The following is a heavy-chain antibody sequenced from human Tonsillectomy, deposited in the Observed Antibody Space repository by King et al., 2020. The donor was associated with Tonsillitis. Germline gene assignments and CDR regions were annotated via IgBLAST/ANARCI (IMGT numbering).Heavy chain of an antibody. Sequence: QLQESGPGLVKPSETLSLTCTVSGGSISSYYWSWIRQPPGKGLEWIGYIYYSGSTNYNPSLKSRVTISVDTSKNQFSLKLSSVTAADTAVYYCAREPLLLGATTGGYWGQGTLVTVSS. D-gene: IGHD1-26*01. J-gene: IGHJ4*02. V-gene: IGHV4-59*12. CDR3: AREPLLLGATTGGY. CDR2: IYYSGST. CDR1: GGSISSYY.